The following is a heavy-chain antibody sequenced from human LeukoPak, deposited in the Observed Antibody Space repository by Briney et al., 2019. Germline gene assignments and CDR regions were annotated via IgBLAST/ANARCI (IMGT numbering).Heavy chain of an antibody. J-gene: IGHJ5*02. D-gene: IGHD1-20*01. Sequence: GGSLRLSCAASGFTFSCYSMNWVRQAPGKGLEWVSSISSSSSYIYYADSVKGRFTISRDNAKNSLYLQMNSLRDEDTAVYYCTRSGSGITGALVVDPWGQGTLVTVSS. CDR1: GFTFSCYS. V-gene: IGHV3-21*01. CDR3: TRSGSGITGALVVDP. CDR2: ISSSSSYI.